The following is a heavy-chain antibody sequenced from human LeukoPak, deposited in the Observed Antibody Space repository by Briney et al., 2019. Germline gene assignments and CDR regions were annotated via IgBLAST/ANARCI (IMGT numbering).Heavy chain of an antibody. CDR2: IYPGDSDT. V-gene: IGHV5-51*01. J-gene: IGHJ4*02. CDR3: ARQGVYYSDSSAFYY. D-gene: IGHD3-22*01. Sequence: PGESLKISCKGSGYRFTNYWIGWVRQMPGKGLELMGSIYPGDSDTRDSPSFQGQVTISADKSITTAYLHSSSLKASDTAIYYCARQGVYYSDSSAFYYWGQGTLVTVSS. CDR1: GYRFTNYW.